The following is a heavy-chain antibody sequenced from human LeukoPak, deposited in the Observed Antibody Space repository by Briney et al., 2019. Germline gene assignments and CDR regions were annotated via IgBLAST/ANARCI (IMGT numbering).Heavy chain of an antibody. CDR1: GFTFSSYE. CDR3: AREEHKWLDNAFDI. D-gene: IGHD6-19*01. Sequence: PGGSLRLSCAASGFTFSSYEMNWVRQAPGKGLEGVSYISSSGSTIYYADSVKGRFTISRDNAKNSLYLQMNSLRAEDTAVYYCAREEHKWLDNAFDIWGQGTMVTVSS. J-gene: IGHJ3*02. CDR2: ISSSGSTI. V-gene: IGHV3-48*03.